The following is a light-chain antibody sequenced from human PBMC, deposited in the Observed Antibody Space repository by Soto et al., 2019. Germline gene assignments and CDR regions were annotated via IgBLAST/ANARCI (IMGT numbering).Light chain of an antibody. V-gene: IGLV2-23*01. J-gene: IGLJ1*01. CDR2: EGS. CDR3: CSYAGSSNYV. Sequence: QSALTQPASVSGSPGQPITISCTGTSSDVGSYNLVSWYQQHPGKAPKLMIYEGSKRPSGVSNRFSGSKSGNTTSLTISGLQAQDEADYYCCSYAGSSNYVLGHGTKVT. CDR1: SSDVGSYNL.